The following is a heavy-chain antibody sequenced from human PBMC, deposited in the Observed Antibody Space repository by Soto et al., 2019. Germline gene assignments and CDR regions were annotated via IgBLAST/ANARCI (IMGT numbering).Heavy chain of an antibody. CDR3: ARSQGGSSSLDIYYYYYYGMDV. CDR2: VIPIFGTP. D-gene: IGHD2-15*01. CDR1: GGTFSTYA. V-gene: IGHV1-69*01. J-gene: IGHJ6*02. Sequence: QVQLVQSGAEVKKPGSSVKVSCKAPGGTFSTYAISWVRQAPAQGREWRGGVIPIFGTPKYAQKFQGRVTITADESTSTGYMELRSLRSEDTAVYYCARSQGGSSSLDIYYYYYYGMDVWGQGTTVTVSS.